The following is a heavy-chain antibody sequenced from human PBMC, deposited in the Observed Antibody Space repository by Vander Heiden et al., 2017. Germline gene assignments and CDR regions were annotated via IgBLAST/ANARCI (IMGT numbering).Heavy chain of an antibody. J-gene: IGHJ4*02. CDR2: ISDDGQNK. V-gene: IGHV3-30*04. D-gene: IGHD6-19*01. CDR1: ASSFTYYT. CDR3: ARSAVAGNY. Sequence: QVQLVESGGGVVQPGRSLRISCVASASSFTYYTMHWVRQAPGKGLEWVAAISDDGQNKYYADSVKGRFSISRDNSKNTLYLDVSSLRREDTAMYYCARSAVAGNYWGQGTMVTVSA.